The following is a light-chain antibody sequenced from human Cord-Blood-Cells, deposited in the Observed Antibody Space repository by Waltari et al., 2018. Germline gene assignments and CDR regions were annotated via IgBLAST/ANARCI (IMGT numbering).Light chain of an antibody. V-gene: IGKV4-1*01. CDR3: QQYYSTPYS. CDR2: WAS. J-gene: IGKJ2*03. CDR1: QSVLYSSNNKNY. Sequence: EIVMTQSPDSLAVSLGERTTINCKSSQSVLYSSNNKNYLAWYQQKPGQPPKLLIYWASTRESGVPDRFSGSRSGTDFTLTISSLQAEDVAVYYCQQYYSTPYSFGQGTKLEIK.